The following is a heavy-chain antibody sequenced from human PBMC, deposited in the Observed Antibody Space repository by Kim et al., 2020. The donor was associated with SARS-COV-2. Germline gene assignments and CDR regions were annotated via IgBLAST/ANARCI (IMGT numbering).Heavy chain of an antibody. Sequence: GGSLRLSCAASGFTFSSYAMSWVRQAPGKGLEWVSAISGSGGSTYYADSVKGRFTISRDNSKNTLYLQMNSLRAEDTAVYYCAKDAGGYSSGWYLPGNFDYWGQGTLVTVSS. V-gene: IGHV3-23*01. D-gene: IGHD6-19*01. CDR1: GFTFSSYA. J-gene: IGHJ4*02. CDR2: ISGSGGST. CDR3: AKDAGGYSSGWYLPGNFDY.